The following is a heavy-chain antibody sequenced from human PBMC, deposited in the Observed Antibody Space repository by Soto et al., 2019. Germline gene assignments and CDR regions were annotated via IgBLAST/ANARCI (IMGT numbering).Heavy chain of an antibody. CDR1: GFTFSSYG. CDR3: AKGRSSYCSSTSCLRFGMDV. CDR2: ISYDGSNK. Sequence: GGSLRLSCAASGFTFSSYGMHWVRQAPGKGLEWVAVISYDGSNKYYADSVKGRFTISRDNSKNTLYLQMNSLRAEDTAVYYCAKGRSSYCSSTSCLRFGMDVWGQGTTVTVSS. D-gene: IGHD2-2*01. J-gene: IGHJ6*02. V-gene: IGHV3-30*18.